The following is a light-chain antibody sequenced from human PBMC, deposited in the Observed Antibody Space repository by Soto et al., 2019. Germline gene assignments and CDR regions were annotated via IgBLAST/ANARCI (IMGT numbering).Light chain of an antibody. CDR3: CSYAGSFPYV. J-gene: IGLJ1*01. Sequence: LTQPRSVSGSPGQSVTISCTGTTSDVGGYNYVSWYQQHPGKAPKFIIYDVNKRPSGVPDRFSGSKSGNTASLTISGLQAEDEADYFCCSYAGSFPYVFGTGTKVTV. V-gene: IGLV2-11*01. CDR1: TSDVGGYNY. CDR2: DVN.